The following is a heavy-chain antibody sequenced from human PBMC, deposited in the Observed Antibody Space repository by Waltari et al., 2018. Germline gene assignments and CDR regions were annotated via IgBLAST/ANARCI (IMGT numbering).Heavy chain of an antibody. V-gene: IGHV3-23*01. J-gene: IGHJ4*02. CDR2: ITSGGGDT. Sequence: QLLEYGGGWIQPGGSLSLSCVASGFTFSNFAISWVRQAPGKGLELVSGITSGGGDTYYADSVRGRFTISRDNARNRLYLQMNSLRDEDTAVYYCAKEIHTIGRPCFDCWGQGVRVTVSS. CDR1: GFTFSNFA. CDR3: AKEIHTIGRPCFDC.